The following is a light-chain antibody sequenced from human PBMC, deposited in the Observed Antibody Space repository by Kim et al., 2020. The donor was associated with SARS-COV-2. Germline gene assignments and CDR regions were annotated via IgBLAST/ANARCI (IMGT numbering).Light chain of an antibody. CDR3: QSYDSSPSGPFG. CDR2: GNS. CDR1: SSNIGAGYD. V-gene: IGLV1-40*01. J-gene: IGLJ1*01. Sequence: QSVLTQPPSVSGAPGQRVTISCTGSSSNIGAGYDVHWYQQLPGTAPKLLIYGNSNRPSGVPDRFSGSKSGTSASLAITGLQAEDEADYYCQSYDSSPSGPFGFGTGTKVTVL.